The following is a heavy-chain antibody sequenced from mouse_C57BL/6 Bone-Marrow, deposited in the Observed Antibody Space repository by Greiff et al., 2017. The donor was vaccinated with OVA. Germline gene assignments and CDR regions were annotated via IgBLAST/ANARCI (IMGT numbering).Heavy chain of an antibody. CDR1: GYTFTSYW. CDR2: IHPNSGST. CDR3: ARSLYYEGFAY. V-gene: IGHV1-64*01. D-gene: IGHD2-4*01. J-gene: IGHJ3*01. Sequence: QVQLQQPGAELVKPGASVKLSCKASGYTFTSYWMHWVKQRPGQGLEWIGMIHPNSGSTNYNEKFKSKATLTVDKSSSTAYMQRSSLTSEDAAVYYCARSLYYEGFAYWGQGTLVTVSA.